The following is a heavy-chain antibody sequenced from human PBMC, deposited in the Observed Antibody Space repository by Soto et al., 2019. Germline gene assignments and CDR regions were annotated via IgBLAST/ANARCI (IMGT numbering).Heavy chain of an antibody. Sequence: GESLKISWNGSGYRFACYWIAWVRQKPWKGLEWMGRIDPSDSQTYYSPSFRGHVTISVTKSITTVFLQWSSLRASDTAMYYCARQIYDSDTGPNFQYYFDSWGQGTPVTVSS. CDR1: GYRFACYW. D-gene: IGHD3-22*01. V-gene: IGHV5-10-1*01. CDR2: IDPSDSQT. CDR3: ARQIYDSDTGPNFQYYFDS. J-gene: IGHJ4*02.